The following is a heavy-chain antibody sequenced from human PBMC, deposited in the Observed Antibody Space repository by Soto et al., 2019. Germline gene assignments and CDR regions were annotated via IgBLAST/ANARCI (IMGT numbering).Heavy chain of an antibody. Sequence: GASVXVSCKASGYTFTSYAMHWVRQAPGQRLEWMGWINAGNGNTKYSQKFQGRVTITRDTSASTAYMELSSLRSEDTAVYYCAGGYGSGSYYNYYMDVWGKGTTVTVSS. V-gene: IGHV1-3*01. J-gene: IGHJ6*03. CDR1: GYTFTSYA. D-gene: IGHD3-10*01. CDR2: INAGNGNT. CDR3: AGGYGSGSYYNYYMDV.